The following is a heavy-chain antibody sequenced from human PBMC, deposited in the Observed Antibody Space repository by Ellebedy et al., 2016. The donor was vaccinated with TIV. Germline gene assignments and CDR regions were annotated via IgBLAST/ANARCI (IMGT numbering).Heavy chain of an antibody. J-gene: IGHJ3*02. CDR3: ARDSRITGTTKAFDI. CDR2: IWYDGSNK. D-gene: IGHD1-20*01. Sequence: GESLKISCAASGFTFSTYGMHWVRQAPGKGLEWVALIWYDGSNKYYADSVKGRFTISRDNSKNTLYLQMNSLRAEDTAAYYCARDSRITGTTKAFDIWGQGTMVTVSS. V-gene: IGHV3-33*08. CDR1: GFTFSTYG.